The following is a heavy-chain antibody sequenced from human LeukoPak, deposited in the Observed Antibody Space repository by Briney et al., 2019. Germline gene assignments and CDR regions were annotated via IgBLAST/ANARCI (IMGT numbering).Heavy chain of an antibody. D-gene: IGHD6-13*01. Sequence: SETLSLTCTVSGGSISSYYWSWIRQPPGKGLEWIGYIYYSGSTNYNPSLKSRVTISVDTSKNQFSLKLSSVTAADTAVYYCARGTGIAAASDYWGQGILFTVSS. CDR3: ARGTGIAAASDY. CDR1: GGSISSYY. J-gene: IGHJ4*02. CDR2: IYYSGST. V-gene: IGHV4-59*01.